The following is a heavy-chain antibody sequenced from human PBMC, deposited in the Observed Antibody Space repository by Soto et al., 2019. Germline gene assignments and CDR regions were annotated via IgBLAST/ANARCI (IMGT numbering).Heavy chain of an antibody. V-gene: IGHV3-30-3*01. J-gene: IGHJ4*02. CDR3: ARDSRSTFDY. CDR1: GFTFSSYA. CDR2: ISYDGSNK. D-gene: IGHD2-2*01. Sequence: GGSLRLSCAASGFTFSSYAMHWVRQAPGKGLEWVAVISYDGSNKYYADSVKGRFTISRDNSKNTLYLQMNSLRAEDTAVYYCARDSRSTFDYWGQGTLVTVSS.